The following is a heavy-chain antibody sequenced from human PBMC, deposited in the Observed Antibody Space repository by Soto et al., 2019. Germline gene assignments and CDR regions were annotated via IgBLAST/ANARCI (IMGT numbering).Heavy chain of an antibody. V-gene: IGHV3-23*01. CDR3: AKDFGYNYGYDAFDI. D-gene: IGHD5-18*01. CDR1: GFTFSSYV. CDR2: VSGSGGST. J-gene: IGHJ3*02. Sequence: PGESLKISCVASGFTFSSYVIHWVRQAPGKGLEWVSGVSGSGGSTYCVDSVKGRFTISRDNSKNTLYLQMNSLRAEDTAVYYCAKDFGYNYGYDAFDIWGQGTMVTVSS.